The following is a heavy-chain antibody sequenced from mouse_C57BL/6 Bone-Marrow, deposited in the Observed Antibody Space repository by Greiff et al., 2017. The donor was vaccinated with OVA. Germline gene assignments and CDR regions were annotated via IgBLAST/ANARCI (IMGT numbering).Heavy chain of an antibody. V-gene: IGHV1-55*01. CDR2: IYPGSGST. J-gene: IGHJ2*01. D-gene: IGHD3-3*01. CDR3: ARRDWFDY. CDR1: GYTFTSYW. Sequence: VQLQQPGAELVKPGASVKMSCKASGYTFTSYWITWVKQRPGQGLEWIGDIYPGSGSTNYNGKFKGKATLTADKSSSTAYMQLSSLTSEDSAVYFCARRDWFDYWGQGTTLTVSS.